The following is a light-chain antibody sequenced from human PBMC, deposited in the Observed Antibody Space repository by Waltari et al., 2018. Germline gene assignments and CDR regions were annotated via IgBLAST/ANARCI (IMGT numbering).Light chain of an antibody. J-gene: IGKJ1*01. CDR1: QSIGSR. CDR3: QQYNNWPPGT. CDR2: GAS. Sequence: ETVVTQSPATLSVSPGERATLSCKTSQSIGSRLAWYQQKPGQAPRLLIYGASVSAIGIPARFSGSGSETEFTLTISSLQSEDFAVYYCQQYNNWPPGTFGQGTKVEI. V-gene: IGKV3-15*01.